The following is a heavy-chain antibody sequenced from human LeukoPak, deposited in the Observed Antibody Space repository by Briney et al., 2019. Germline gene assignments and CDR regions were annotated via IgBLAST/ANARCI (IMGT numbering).Heavy chain of an antibody. D-gene: IGHD1-26*01. V-gene: IGHV3-48*04. CDR2: ISSSGSTI. CDR3: ARADGGASHAFDI. J-gene: IGHJ3*02. CDR1: GFTFSGYT. Sequence: PGGSLRLSCAASGFTFSGYTMNWVRQAPGKGLEWVSYISSSGSTIYYADSVKGRFTISRDNAKNSLYLQMNSLRAEDTAVYYCARADGGASHAFDIWGQGTMVTVSS.